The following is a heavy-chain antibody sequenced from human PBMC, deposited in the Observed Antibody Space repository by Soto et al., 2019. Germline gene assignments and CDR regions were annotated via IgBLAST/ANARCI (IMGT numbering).Heavy chain of an antibody. V-gene: IGHV3-33*01. Sequence: PGGSLRLSCAASGFAFSGYGMHWVRQAPGKGLEWVAGIWHDGTNKQYADSVKGRFTISRDNSKNMLYLQMNSLRAEDTAVYYCARHWVQLYYCGMDVWGQGTTVTVSS. D-gene: IGHD5-18*01. CDR1: GFAFSGYG. J-gene: IGHJ6*02. CDR3: ARHWVQLYYCGMDV. CDR2: IWHDGTNK.